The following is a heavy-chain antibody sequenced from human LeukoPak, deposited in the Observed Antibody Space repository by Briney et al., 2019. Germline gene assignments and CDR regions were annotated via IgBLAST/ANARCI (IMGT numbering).Heavy chain of an antibody. V-gene: IGHV3-7*03. Sequence: GGSLRLSCAASGFTFSSYWMSWVRQAPGKGREWVANINEGGREGYYVDSLKGRFTISRDNAKNSLYLQMNSLRAEDTAVYYCARAGFSTSRDFWGQGTLVTVSS. CDR1: GFTFSSYW. J-gene: IGHJ4*02. CDR2: INEGGREG. D-gene: IGHD2-2*01. CDR3: ARAGFSTSRDF.